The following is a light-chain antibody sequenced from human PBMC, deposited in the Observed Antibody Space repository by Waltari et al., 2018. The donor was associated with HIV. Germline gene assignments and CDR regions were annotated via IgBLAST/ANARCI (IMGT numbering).Light chain of an antibody. V-gene: IGLV1-51*01. CDR1: SSNIGINY. CDR3: GTWDSGKNVWV. Sequence: QSVLTQPPSVSAAPGQTVTIPCSGSSSNIGINYVSWYKQVPGAAPKPILYDNKERPSGIRDRFSGSKSGTSATLDITGLQPGDEADYYCGTWDSGKNVWVFGGGTKLTVL. CDR2: DNK. J-gene: IGLJ3*02.